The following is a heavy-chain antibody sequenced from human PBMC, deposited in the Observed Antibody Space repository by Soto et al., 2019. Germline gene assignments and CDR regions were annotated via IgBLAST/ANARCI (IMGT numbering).Heavy chain of an antibody. D-gene: IGHD5-18*01. CDR2: INHSGST. Sequence: PSETLSLTCAVYGGSSSGYYWSWIRQPPGKGLEWIGEINHSGSTNYNPSLKSRVTISVDTSKNQFSLKLTSVTAADTAVYYCARIPVDTYMIYWFDPWGQGTQVTVSS. J-gene: IGHJ5*02. V-gene: IGHV4-34*01. CDR1: GGSSSGYY. CDR3: ARIPVDTYMIYWFDP.